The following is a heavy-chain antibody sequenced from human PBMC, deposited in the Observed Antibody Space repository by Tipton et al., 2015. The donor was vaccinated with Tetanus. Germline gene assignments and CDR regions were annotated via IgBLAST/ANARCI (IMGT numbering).Heavy chain of an antibody. CDR1: GGSLSGYH. Sequence: TLSLTCAVAGGSLSGYHWSWIRQAPGKGLEWIGEISQTGDTKYNPSLKSRVAISLDTSKMQFALKMSSVTAADTAVYYCARHFPFAPIAYWGQGTLVTVSS. D-gene: IGHD2/OR15-2a*01. J-gene: IGHJ4*02. CDR3: ARHFPFAPIAY. V-gene: IGHV4-34*01. CDR2: ISQTGDT.